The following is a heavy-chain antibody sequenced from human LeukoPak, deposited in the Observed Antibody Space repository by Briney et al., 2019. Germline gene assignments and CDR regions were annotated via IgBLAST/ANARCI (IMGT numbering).Heavy chain of an antibody. Sequence: PSETLSLTCTVSGGSISSYYWSWIRQPPGKGLEWIGYIYYSGSTNYNPSLKSRVTISVDTSKNQFSLKLSSVTAADTAVYYCARHGRFVENAYCYYGMDVWGQGTTVTVSS. CDR2: IYYSGST. V-gene: IGHV4-59*08. CDR1: GGSISSYY. CDR3: ARHGRFVENAYCYYGMDV. J-gene: IGHJ6*02. D-gene: IGHD3-10*01.